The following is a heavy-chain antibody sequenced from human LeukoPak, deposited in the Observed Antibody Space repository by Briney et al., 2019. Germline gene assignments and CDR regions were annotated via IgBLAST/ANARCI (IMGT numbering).Heavy chain of an antibody. CDR1: GFTVSSNS. V-gene: IGHV3-23*01. J-gene: IGHJ4*02. Sequence: GSLRLSCTVSGFTVSSNSMSWVRQAPGKGLEWVSAISGSGGSTYYADSVKGRFTISRDNSKNTLYLQMNSLRAEDTAVYYCAIEPYDILTGYRGFDYWGQGTLVTVSS. D-gene: IGHD3-9*01. CDR2: ISGSGGST. CDR3: AIEPYDILTGYRGFDY.